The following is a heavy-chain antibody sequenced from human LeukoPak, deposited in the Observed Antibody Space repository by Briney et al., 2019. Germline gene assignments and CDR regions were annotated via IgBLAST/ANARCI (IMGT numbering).Heavy chain of an antibody. CDR1: GYTFTGYY. V-gene: IGHV1-2*06. D-gene: IGHD3-22*01. CDR3: ARDPYDSTAFDI. Sequence: ASVKVSCKASGYTFTGYYMHWVRQAPGQGLEWMGRINPNSGGTNYAQKFQGRVTMTRDTSISTAYMELSRLRSDDTAVYYCARDPYDSTAFDIWGQGTMGTVSS. CDR2: INPNSGGT. J-gene: IGHJ3*02.